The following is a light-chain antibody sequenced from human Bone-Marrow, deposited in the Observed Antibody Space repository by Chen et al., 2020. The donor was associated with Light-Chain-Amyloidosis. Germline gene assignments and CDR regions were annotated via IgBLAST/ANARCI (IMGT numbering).Light chain of an antibody. CDR1: DLPTKY. Sequence: SYELTQPPSVSVSPGQTARITCSGDDLPTKYAYWYQQKPGQAPVLVIHRDTERPSGISERFSGSSSGTTATLTISGGLAEDDADYHRQTARSSGTYEGLVDGGTQLPVL. V-gene: IGLV3-25*03. CDR2: RDT. J-gene: IGLJ2*01. CDR3: QTARSSGTYEGL.